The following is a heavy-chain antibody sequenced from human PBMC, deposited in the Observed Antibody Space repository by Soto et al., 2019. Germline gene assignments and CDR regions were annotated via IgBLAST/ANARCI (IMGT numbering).Heavy chain of an antibody. J-gene: IGHJ5*02. CDR1: GGSISSGGYY. D-gene: IGHD2-15*01. CDR3: ARRLIGYCSGGSCPGWFDP. Sequence: QVQLQESGPGLVEPSQTLSLTCTVSGGSISSGGYYWSWIRQHPGKGLEWIGYIYYSGSTYYNPSLKSRVTISVDTSKNQFSLKLSSVTAADTAVYYCARRLIGYCSGGSCPGWFDPWGQGTLVTVSS. V-gene: IGHV4-31*03. CDR2: IYYSGST.